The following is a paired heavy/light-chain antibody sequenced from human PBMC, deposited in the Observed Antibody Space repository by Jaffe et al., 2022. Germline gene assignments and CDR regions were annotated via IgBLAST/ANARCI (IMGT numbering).Light chain of an antibody. V-gene: IGLV1-40*01. J-gene: IGLJ1*01. CDR3: QSYDSSLSGFLYV. Sequence: QSVLTQPPSVSGAPGQRVTISCTGSSSNIGARYDVHWYQQLPGTAPKLLIYGNSNRPSGVPDRFSGSKSGTSASLDITGLQAEDEADYYCQSYDSSLSGFLYVFGTGTKVTVL. CDR1: SSNIGARYD. CDR2: GNS.
Heavy chain of an antibody. D-gene: IGHD2-15*01. CDR1: GFTFSSYA. Sequence: EVQLLESGGGLVQPGGSLRLSCAASGFTFSSYAMSWVRQAPGKGLEWVLGISGSGGTTEYADSVKGRFTISRDNSKNTLYLQMNSLRAEDTAVYYCAKEQYYCRGGSCYSEISRKYYFDYWGQGTLVTVSS. V-gene: IGHV3-23*01. CDR3: AKEQYYCRGGSCYSEISRKYYFDY. J-gene: IGHJ4*02. CDR2: ISGSGGTT.